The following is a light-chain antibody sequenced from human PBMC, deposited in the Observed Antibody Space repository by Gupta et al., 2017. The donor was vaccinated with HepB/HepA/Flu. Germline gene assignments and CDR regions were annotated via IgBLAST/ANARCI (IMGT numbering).Light chain of an antibody. J-gene: IGLJ2*01. CDR2: DDS. Sequence: SYVLTQPPSVSEAPGKPARITCGGNNIGSKSVHWYQQKPGQAPVLVVYDDSDRPSGIPERFSGSNSGNTATLTISRVEAGDEADYYCQVWDRSSDTVVFGGGTKLTVL. CDR1: NIGSKS. V-gene: IGLV3-21*03. CDR3: QVWDRSSDTVV.